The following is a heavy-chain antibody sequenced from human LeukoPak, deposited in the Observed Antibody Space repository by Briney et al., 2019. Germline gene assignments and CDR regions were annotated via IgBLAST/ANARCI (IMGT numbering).Heavy chain of an antibody. D-gene: IGHD4-17*01. Sequence: SETLSLTCTVSGGSISSHYWSWIRQPPGKGLEWIGYIYYSGSTNYNPSLKSRVTISVDTSKNQFSLKLSSVTAADTAVYYCAREDYGDPFDIWGQGTMVTVSS. CDR1: GGSISSHY. V-gene: IGHV4-59*11. CDR2: IYYSGST. J-gene: IGHJ3*02. CDR3: AREDYGDPFDI.